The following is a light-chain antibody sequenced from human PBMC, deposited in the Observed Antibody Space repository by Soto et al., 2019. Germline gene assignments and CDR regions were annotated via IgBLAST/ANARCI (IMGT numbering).Light chain of an antibody. J-gene: IGKJ2*01. CDR1: QSISNNY. Sequence: DIVLTQSPGTLSLSPGEAATLSCRASQSISNNYLAWYQQQPGQAPRLVIHGASSRATDIPDRFSGSGSGTDFPLTISRLEPEDFAVYYCQQYVTSPYTFGQGTKLEI. CDR3: QQYVTSPYT. CDR2: GAS. V-gene: IGKV3-20*01.